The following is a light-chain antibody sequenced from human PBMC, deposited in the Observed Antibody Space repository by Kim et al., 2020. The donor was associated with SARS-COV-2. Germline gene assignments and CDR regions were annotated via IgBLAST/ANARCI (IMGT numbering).Light chain of an antibody. CDR2: HDS. CDR1: KLGAKY. Sequence: SYELTQPPSVSVSPGQTASITCSGDKLGAKYACWYQQKPGQSPVLVIYHDSNRPSGIPERFSGSNSGNTATLTISGTQAKDEADYYCQAWDSSSVVFGGGTKLTVL. CDR3: QAWDSSSVV. J-gene: IGLJ2*01. V-gene: IGLV3-1*01.